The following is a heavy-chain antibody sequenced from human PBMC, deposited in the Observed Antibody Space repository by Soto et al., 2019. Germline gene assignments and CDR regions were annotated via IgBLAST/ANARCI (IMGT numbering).Heavy chain of an antibody. CDR1: GFTFSSYG. D-gene: IGHD3-22*01. CDR2: ISYDGSNK. Sequence: PGGSLRLSCAASGFTFSSYGMHWVRQAPGKGLEWVAVISYDGSNKYYADSVKGRFTISRDNSKNTLYLQMNSLRAEDTAVYYCASLYSSGYYSNDYWGQGTLVTVSS. V-gene: IGHV3-30*03. CDR3: ASLYSSGYYSNDY. J-gene: IGHJ4*02.